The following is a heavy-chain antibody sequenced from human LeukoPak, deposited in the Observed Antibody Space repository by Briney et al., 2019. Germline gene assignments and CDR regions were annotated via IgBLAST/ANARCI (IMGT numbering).Heavy chain of an antibody. CDR2: IGGDGIA. V-gene: IGHV3-69-1*01. CDR1: GFTFTDHP. CDR3: AKDRANWAIDD. J-gene: IGHJ4*02. Sequence: GGSLRLSCVASGFTFTDHPMNWVRQAPGKGLEWISYIGGDGIAFYADSVKGRFTASKDDARKSMYLQMNSPRVEDTAVYYCAKDRANWAIDDWGQGTQVTVSS. D-gene: IGHD3-16*01.